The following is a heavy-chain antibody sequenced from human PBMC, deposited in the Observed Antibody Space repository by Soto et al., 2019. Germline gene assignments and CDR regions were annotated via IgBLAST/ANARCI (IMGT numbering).Heavy chain of an antibody. CDR3: EREDYSYYDILTGLGAFDI. CDR2: IWYDGSNK. CDR1: GFTFSSYG. D-gene: IGHD3-9*01. Sequence: GGSLRLSCAASGFTFSSYGMHWVRQAPGKGLEWVAVIWYDGSNKYYADSVKGRFTISRDNSKNKLYLQMNSLRAEGMAVYYWEREDYSYYDILTGLGAFDIWGQGTMVTVSS. J-gene: IGHJ3*02. V-gene: IGHV3-33*01.